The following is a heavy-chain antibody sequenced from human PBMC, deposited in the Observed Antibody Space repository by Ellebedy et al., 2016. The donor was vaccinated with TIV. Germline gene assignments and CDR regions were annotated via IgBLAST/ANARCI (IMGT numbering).Heavy chain of an antibody. D-gene: IGHD3-9*01. Sequence: PGGSLRLSCAASGFSFSTYDMHWVRQATGKGLEWVSGIGIRGDSYYSSSVKGRFTISRENAKSSLYLQMNSLRAGDTAVYYCARDLTGNGMDVWGQGTTVTISS. CDR3: ARDLTGNGMDV. CDR1: GFSFSTYD. V-gene: IGHV3-13*01. CDR2: IGIRGDS. J-gene: IGHJ6*02.